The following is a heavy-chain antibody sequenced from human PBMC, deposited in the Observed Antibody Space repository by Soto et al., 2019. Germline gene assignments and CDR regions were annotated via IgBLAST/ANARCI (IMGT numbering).Heavy chain of an antibody. CDR2: ISAYNGNT. Sequence: QVQLVQSGAEVKKPGASVKVSCKASGYTFTSYGISWVRQAPGQGLEWMGWISAYNGNTNYAQKLQGRVTMTTDTSTSTAYMELRSLRSDDTAVYYCARDSGRLTYHYGSGSYYPLDYWGQGTLVTVSS. V-gene: IGHV1-18*01. D-gene: IGHD3-10*01. J-gene: IGHJ4*02. CDR3: ARDSGRLTYHYGSGSYYPLDY. CDR1: GYTFTSYG.